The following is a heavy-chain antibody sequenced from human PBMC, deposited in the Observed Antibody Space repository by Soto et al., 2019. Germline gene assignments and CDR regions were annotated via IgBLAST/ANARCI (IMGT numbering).Heavy chain of an antibody. CDR1: GGSISSYY. Sequence: QVQLQESGPGLVKPSETLSLTCTVSGGSISSYYWSWIRQPAGKGLEWIGRIYTSGSTNYNPSLESRVTMSVDTSKNQFALKLSSVTAADTAVYYCASGYCSGGSCYFGYWGQGTLVTVSS. D-gene: IGHD2-15*01. CDR3: ASGYCSGGSCYFGY. CDR2: IYTSGST. V-gene: IGHV4-4*07. J-gene: IGHJ4*02.